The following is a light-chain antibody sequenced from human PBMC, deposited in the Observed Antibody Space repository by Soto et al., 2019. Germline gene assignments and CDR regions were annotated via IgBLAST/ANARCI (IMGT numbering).Light chain of an antibody. V-gene: IGKV3-11*01. Sequence: EIVLTQSPATLSLSPGERATLSCRASQSVSSYLAWYQQKPGQAPRLLIYDASNRATGIPARFSGSGSGTDFTLTISILEHEEFAVYDCQQRVNWPRTFGQGTKVEIK. J-gene: IGKJ1*01. CDR1: QSVSSY. CDR2: DAS. CDR3: QQRVNWPRT.